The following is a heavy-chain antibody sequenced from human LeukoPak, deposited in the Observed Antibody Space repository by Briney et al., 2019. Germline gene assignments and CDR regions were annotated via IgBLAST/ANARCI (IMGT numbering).Heavy chain of an antibody. CDR2: IRYDGSNK. V-gene: IGHV3-30*02. Sequence: GGSLRLSCAASGFTFSSYGMHWVRQAPGKGREGVAFIRYDGSNKYYADSVKGRFTISRDNSKNTLYLQMNSLRAEDTAVYYCAKEVWDIVVVPAAISYWGQGTLVTVSS. CDR1: GFTFSSYG. J-gene: IGHJ4*02. D-gene: IGHD2-2*01. CDR3: AKEVWDIVVVPAAISY.